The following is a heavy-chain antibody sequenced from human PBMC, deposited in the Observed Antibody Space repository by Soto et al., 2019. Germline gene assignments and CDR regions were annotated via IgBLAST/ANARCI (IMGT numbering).Heavy chain of an antibody. CDR3: ARDVRSLEWFPDY. CDR1: GFTFSSYS. CDR2: ISTSGSTT. D-gene: IGHD3-3*01. V-gene: IGHV3-48*02. J-gene: IGHJ4*02. Sequence: GGSLRLSCATSGFTFSSYSLNWVRQAPGKGLEWLSFISTSGSTTYYADSVKGRFTISRDNAKNSVFLQMNSLRDEDTAIYYCARDVRSLEWFPDYWGQGALVTVSS.